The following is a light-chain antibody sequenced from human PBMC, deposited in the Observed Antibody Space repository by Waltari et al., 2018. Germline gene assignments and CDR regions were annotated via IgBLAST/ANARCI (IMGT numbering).Light chain of an antibody. CDR2: DAT. CDR1: QDISNY. CDR3: QQYDNLFT. J-gene: IGKJ3*01. Sequence: DIQMTQSPSSLSASVGDRVTLTCQASQDISNYLNWYQQKPGKAPKLMIYDATNVETGVPSRFSGSGSGTDFTFTISSLQDEDIATYYCQQYDNLFTFGPGTKVDIK. V-gene: IGKV1-33*01.